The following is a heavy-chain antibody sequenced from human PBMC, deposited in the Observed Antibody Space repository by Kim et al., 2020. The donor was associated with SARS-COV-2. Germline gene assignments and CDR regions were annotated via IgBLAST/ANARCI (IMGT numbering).Heavy chain of an antibody. J-gene: IGHJ1*01. V-gene: IGHV1-58*01. Sequence: AKKFQERVTITRDRSTSTAYMELSSLRSENTAVYYCAAQPGRGSDSQFQHWGQGTLVTVSS. CDR3: AAQPGRGSDSQFQH. D-gene: IGHD1-26*01.